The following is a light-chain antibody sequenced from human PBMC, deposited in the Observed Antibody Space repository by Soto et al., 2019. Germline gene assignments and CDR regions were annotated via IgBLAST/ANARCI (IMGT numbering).Light chain of an antibody. CDR3: QSYDSTLSARYV. CDR1: SIDIAPYNY. CDR2: EVS. V-gene: IGLV2-14*01. Sequence: QSALTQPASVSGSPGQSLTISCTGTSIDIAPYNYVSWYQQHPGKAPKLIIYEVSYRPSGVPDRFSASTSGTSASLAITGLQAEDEGDYYCQSYDSTLSARYVFGTGTKVTVL. J-gene: IGLJ1*01.